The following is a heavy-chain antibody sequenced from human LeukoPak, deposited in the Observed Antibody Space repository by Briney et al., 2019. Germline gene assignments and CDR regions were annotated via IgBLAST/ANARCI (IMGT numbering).Heavy chain of an antibody. Sequence: GGSLRLSCAASGFTFSDYNMNWVRQSPEKGLEWVSSITSGTTYIYYADSVRGRFTLSRDNAKNSLYLQMNSLRAEDTAVYYCARDRLQLYSYYYYGMDVWGQGTTVTVSS. V-gene: IGHV3-21*04. J-gene: IGHJ6*02. CDR1: GFTFSDYN. D-gene: IGHD5-18*01. CDR2: ITSGTTYI. CDR3: ARDRLQLYSYYYYGMDV.